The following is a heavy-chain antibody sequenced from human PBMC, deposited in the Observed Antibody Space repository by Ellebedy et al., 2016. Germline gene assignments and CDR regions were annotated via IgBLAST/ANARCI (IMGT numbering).Heavy chain of an antibody. CDR2: IYTSGST. V-gene: IGHV4-61*02. CDR3: ARDRVVVVPAAMAGYNWFDP. J-gene: IGHJ5*02. Sequence: LRLXXTVSGGSISSSSYYWSWIRQPAGKGLEWIGRIYTSGSTNYNPSLKSRVTMSVDTSKNQFSLKLSSVTAADTAVYYCARDRVVVVPAAMAGYNWFDPWGQGTLVTVSS. CDR1: GGSISSSSYY. D-gene: IGHD2-2*01.